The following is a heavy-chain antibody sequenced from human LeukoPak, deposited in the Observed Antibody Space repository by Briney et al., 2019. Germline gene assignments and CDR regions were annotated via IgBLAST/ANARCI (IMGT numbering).Heavy chain of an antibody. V-gene: IGHV1-2*06. Sequence: ASVKVSCKASGYTFTGYYMHWARRAPGQGLEWMGRINPNSGGTNYAQKFQGRVTMTRDTSISTAYMELSRLRSDDTAVYYCARGRSGYDKFDYWGQGTLVTVSS. D-gene: IGHD5-12*01. CDR1: GYTFTGYY. CDR2: INPNSGGT. CDR3: ARGRSGYDKFDY. J-gene: IGHJ4*02.